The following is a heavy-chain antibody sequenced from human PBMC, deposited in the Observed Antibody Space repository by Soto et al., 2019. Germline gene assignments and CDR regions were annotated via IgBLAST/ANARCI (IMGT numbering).Heavy chain of an antibody. Sequence: GASVKVSCKASGGTFSSYAISWVRQAPGQGLEWMGGIIPIFGTANYAQKFQGRVTITADESTSTAYMELSSLRSEDTAVYYCARSLKSTVSGDYAPSNWFDPWGQGTLVTVSS. CDR2: IIPIFGTA. J-gene: IGHJ5*02. CDR1: GGTFSSYA. CDR3: ARSLKSTVSGDYAPSNWFDP. V-gene: IGHV1-69*13. D-gene: IGHD4-17*01.